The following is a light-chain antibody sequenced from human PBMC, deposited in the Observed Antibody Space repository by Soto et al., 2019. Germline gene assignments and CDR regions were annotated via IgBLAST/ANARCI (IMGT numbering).Light chain of an antibody. CDR3: QQYNNWPPFT. CDR1: QSVSNT. Sequence: ELVMTQSPVTLSVSPGERATLSCRASQSVSNTLAWYQQKPGQAPSLLIYGASTRATGIPARFSGSGSGTEFTLTISSLQSEDFAVYYCQQYNNWPPFTFGQGTRLEIK. CDR2: GAS. J-gene: IGKJ5*01. V-gene: IGKV3-15*01.